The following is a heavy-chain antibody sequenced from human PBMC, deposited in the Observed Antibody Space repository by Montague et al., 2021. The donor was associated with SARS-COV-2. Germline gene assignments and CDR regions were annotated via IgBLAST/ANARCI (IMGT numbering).Heavy chain of an antibody. Sequence: TLSLTCTVSGGSISSGSYYWSWIRQPAGKGLERIGRISISGSTNYNPSLKSRVTVSVDTSKNQFSLKQGSVTAADTAVYYCEGDIAVAGLFDYWGQGTLVTVSA. CDR3: EGDIAVAGLFDY. J-gene: IGHJ4*02. V-gene: IGHV4-61*02. D-gene: IGHD6-19*01. CDR1: GGSISSGSYY. CDR2: ISISGST.